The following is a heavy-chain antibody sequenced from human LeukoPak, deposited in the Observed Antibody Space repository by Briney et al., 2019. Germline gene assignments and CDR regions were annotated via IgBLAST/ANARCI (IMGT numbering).Heavy chain of an antibody. J-gene: IGHJ4*02. CDR2: IYYTGST. D-gene: IGHD5-18*01. Sequence: SETLSLTCSVSGGSISSGGFFWSWIRQSPGKGLECIGYIYYTGSTYYNPSLKSRLTMSVDTSKNQFSLKLTGLTAADTAVYYCARDGIQLWLMDYFDYWGQGTLVTVSS. CDR1: GGSISSGGFF. V-gene: IGHV4-30-4*01. CDR3: ARDGIQLWLMDYFDY.